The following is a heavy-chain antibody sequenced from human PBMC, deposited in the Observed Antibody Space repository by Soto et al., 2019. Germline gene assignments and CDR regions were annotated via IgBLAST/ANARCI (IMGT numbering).Heavy chain of an antibody. CDR2: IRIKGCGGPT. V-gene: IGHV3-49*03. J-gene: IGHJ6*02. D-gene: IGHD6-19*01. CDR3: TRDLWAGSSGWYGMDV. CDR1: GFTFGDYV. Sequence: GGFLKLYYTGFGFTFGDYVMSWFGQASGEGLVWVGFIRIKGCGGPTELDACFEGRFHLSRDDSKSTAYLKMNSLKTEDTAVYYCTRDLWAGSSGWYGMDVWGQGTTVTVSS.